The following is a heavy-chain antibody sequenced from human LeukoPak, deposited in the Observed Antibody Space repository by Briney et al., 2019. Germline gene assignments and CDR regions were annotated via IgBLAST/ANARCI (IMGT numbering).Heavy chain of an antibody. V-gene: IGHV3-11*04. CDR1: GFTLSDYY. CDR2: IISSASII. D-gene: IGHD1-1*01. J-gene: IGHJ3*02. CDR3: ARVMGQLELRDVFDI. Sequence: GSLTLSWAAAGFTLSDYYMSWVRQAPGKGLGWVSYIISSASIINYRDSGKGRVTICRDNAKNSLYVQMNSLRAEDTAVYYCARVMGQLELRDVFDIWGPGTLVTVS.